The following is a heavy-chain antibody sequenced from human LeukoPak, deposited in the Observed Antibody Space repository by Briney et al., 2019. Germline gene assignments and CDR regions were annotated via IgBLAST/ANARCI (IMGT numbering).Heavy chain of an antibody. D-gene: IGHD5-18*01. CDR2: IRSKAYGGTT. V-gene: IGHV3-49*04. CDR3: TRVGGYSYGSGGYYFDY. CDR1: GFTFGDYA. Sequence: GGSLRLSCTASGFTFGDYAMSWVRQAPGKGLEWVGFIRSKAYGGTTEYAASVKGRFTISRDDSKSIAYLQMNSLKTEDTAVYYCTRVGGYSYGSGGYYFDYWGQGTLVTVSS. J-gene: IGHJ4*02.